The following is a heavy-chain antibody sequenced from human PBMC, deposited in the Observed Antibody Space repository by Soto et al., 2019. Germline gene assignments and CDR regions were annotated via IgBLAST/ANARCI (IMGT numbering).Heavy chain of an antibody. CDR3: ARSGDCTNGVCTFDY. Sequence: EVQLVESGGGLVQPGGSLRLSCAASGFTFSSYSMNWVRQAPGKGLEWVSYISSSSSTIYYADSVKGRFTISRDNAKNSLYLQMNSLRAEDTAVYYCARSGDCTNGVCTFDYWGQGTLVTVSS. D-gene: IGHD2-8*01. V-gene: IGHV3-48*01. CDR1: GFTFSSYS. J-gene: IGHJ4*02. CDR2: ISSSSSTI.